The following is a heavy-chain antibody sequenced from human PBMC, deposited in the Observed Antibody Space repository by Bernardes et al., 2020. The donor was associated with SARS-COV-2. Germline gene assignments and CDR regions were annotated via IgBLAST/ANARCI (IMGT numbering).Heavy chain of an antibody. CDR2: ISWDGTKT. J-gene: IGHJ4*02. Sequence: GGSLRLSCAASGFRFDDYTMHWVRQAPGKGLEWVSLISWDGTKTYYADSVKGRFTISRDNTKESLYLQMNSLRTDDTALYYCAKDDTVVVIASQIHSWGQGTLVTVSS. CDR1: GFRFDDYT. D-gene: IGHD2-21*01. V-gene: IGHV3-43*01. CDR3: AKDDTVVVIASQIHS.